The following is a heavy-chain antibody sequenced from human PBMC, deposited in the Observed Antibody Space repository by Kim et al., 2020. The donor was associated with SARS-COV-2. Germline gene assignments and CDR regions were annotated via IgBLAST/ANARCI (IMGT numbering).Heavy chain of an antibody. Sequence: SETLSLTCTVSGGSISSSSYYWGWIRQPPGKGLEWIGSIYYSGSTYYNPSLKSRVTISVDTSKNQFSLKLSSVTAADTAVYYCARLAMARATTYPRYWGQGTLVPVSS. CDR1: GGSISSSSYY. CDR2: IYYSGST. J-gene: IGHJ4*02. D-gene: IGHD1-26*01. CDR3: ARLAMARATTYPRY. V-gene: IGHV4-39*01.